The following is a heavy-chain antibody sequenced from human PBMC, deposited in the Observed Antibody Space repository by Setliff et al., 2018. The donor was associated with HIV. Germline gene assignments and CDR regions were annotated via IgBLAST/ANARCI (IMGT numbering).Heavy chain of an antibody. CDR2: IFHTGNT. J-gene: IGHJ5*02. Sequence: PSETMSLTCTVSGGSISSFSYYWGWIRQPPGKGPEWIGSIFHTGNTYYNPSLKSRVTISVETSKNQISLKVTSVTAPDTAVYYCVRAHGGLGGGAWFDPWGQGTLVTVSS. D-gene: IGHD2-15*01. V-gene: IGHV4-39*01. CDR3: VRAHGGLGGGAWFDP. CDR1: GGSISSFSYY.